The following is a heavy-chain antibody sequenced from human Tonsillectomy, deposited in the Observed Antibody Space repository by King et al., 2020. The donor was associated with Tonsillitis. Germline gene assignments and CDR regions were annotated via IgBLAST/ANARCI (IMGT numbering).Heavy chain of an antibody. CDR3: ARDVGGYSYGLFNY. CDR2: SNPNNGGT. V-gene: IGHV1-2*02. CDR1: GYTFNGSY. D-gene: IGHD5-18*01. Sequence: QLVQSGAEVKKPGASVKVSCKASGYTFNGSYMHWVRQAPGQGVEWMGWSNPNNGGTNYAQKFQGRVTMTRGTSISTAYMEVSRLRSDDTAVYYCARDVGGYSYGLFNYWGQGTLVTVSS. J-gene: IGHJ4*02.